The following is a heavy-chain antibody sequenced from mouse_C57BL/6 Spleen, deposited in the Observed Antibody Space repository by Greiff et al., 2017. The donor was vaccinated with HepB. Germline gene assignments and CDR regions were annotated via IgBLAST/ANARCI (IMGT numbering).Heavy chain of an antibody. D-gene: IGHD2-3*01. V-gene: IGHV3-6*01. CDR2: ISYDGSN. CDR1: GYSITSGYY. J-gene: IGHJ4*01. Sequence: EVQLVESGPGLVKPSQSLSLTCSVTGYSITSGYYWNWIRQFPGNKLEWMGYISYDGSNNYNPSLKNRISITRDTSKNQFFLKLNSVTTEDTATYYCARGRLLSYAMDYWGQGTSVTVSS. CDR3: ARGRLLSYAMDY.